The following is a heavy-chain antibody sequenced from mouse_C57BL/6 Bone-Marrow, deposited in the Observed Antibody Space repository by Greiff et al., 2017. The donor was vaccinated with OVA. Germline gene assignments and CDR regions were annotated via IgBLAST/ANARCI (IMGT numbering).Heavy chain of an antibody. V-gene: IGHV1-61*01. CDR1: GSTFTSYW. CDR2: IYPSDSET. CDR3: ARWGHTHYAMDY. J-gene: IGHJ4*01. D-gene: IGHD5-1-1*01. Sequence: QVQLQQPGAELVRPGSSVKLSCKASGSTFTSYWMAWVKQRPGQGLEWIGNIYPSDSETHYNPKFQYKATLTVDKSFSTAYMQLSSLTAEDTAVYYCARWGHTHYAMDYWGQGTSVTVSS.